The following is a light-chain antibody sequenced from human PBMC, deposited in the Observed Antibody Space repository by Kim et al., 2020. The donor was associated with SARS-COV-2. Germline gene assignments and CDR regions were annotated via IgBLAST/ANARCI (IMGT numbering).Light chain of an antibody. CDR2: SNN. CDR1: SSNIGNNP. CDR3: AVWDDSLRGPV. J-gene: IGLJ3*02. Sequence: QRVTIFCSGSSSNIGNNPGNWYQQLPGTAPKLLMHSNNQRPAGVLDRFSGSKSGTSASLAISGLQSEDAGDYYCAVWDDSLRGPVFGGGTKVTVL. V-gene: IGLV1-44*01.